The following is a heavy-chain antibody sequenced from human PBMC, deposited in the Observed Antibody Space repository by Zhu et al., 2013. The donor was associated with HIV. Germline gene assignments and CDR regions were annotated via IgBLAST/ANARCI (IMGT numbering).Heavy chain of an antibody. J-gene: IGHJ4*02. CDR3: AKAPLGYYDSSGYYWGYFDY. D-gene: IGHD3-22*01. V-gene: IGHV3-30*18. Sequence: VQLVESGGGVVQPGRSLRLSCAASGFTFSSYGMHWVRQAPGKGLEWVAVISYDGSNKYYADSVKGRFTISRDNSKNTLYLQMNSLRAEDTAVYYCAKAPLGYYDSSGYYWGYFDYWGQGTLVTVSS. CDR1: GFTFSSYG. CDR2: ISYDGSNK.